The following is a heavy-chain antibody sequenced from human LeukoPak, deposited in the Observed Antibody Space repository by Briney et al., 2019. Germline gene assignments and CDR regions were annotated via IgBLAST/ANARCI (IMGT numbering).Heavy chain of an antibody. V-gene: IGHV3-21*01. CDR3: AITLAYCGGDCSTSGAFDI. D-gene: IGHD2-21*02. CDR1: GFTLSSYS. Sequence: PGGSLRLSCAASGFTLSSYSMNWVRQAPGKGLEWVSSISSSSSYIYYADSVKGRFTISRDNAKNSLYLQMNSLRAEDTAVYYCAITLAYCGGDCSTSGAFDIWGQGTMVTVSS. CDR2: ISSSSSYI. J-gene: IGHJ3*02.